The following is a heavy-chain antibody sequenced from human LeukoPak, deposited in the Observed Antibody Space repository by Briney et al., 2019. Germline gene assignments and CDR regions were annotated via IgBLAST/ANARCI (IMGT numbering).Heavy chain of an antibody. D-gene: IGHD1-14*01. J-gene: IGHJ4*02. CDR3: ARETPEYD. CDR1: GFTFSSYW. V-gene: IGHV3-74*01. Sequence: AGGSLRLSCAASGFTFSSYWMHWVRQAPGKGLVWVSRLNGDGTTTTYADSVKGRFTISRDNAKNSLYLQMNSLRDEDTAVYYCARETPEYDWGQGTLVTVSS. CDR2: LNGDGTTT.